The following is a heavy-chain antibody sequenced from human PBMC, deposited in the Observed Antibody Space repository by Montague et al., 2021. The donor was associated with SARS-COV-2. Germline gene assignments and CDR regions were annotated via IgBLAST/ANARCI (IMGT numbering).Heavy chain of an antibody. J-gene: IGHJ5*02. CDR1: GGSISSYY. CDR2: IYYSEST. D-gene: IGHD3-3*01. V-gene: IGHV4-59*01. Sequence: SETLSLTCTVAGGSISSYYWNWIRQPPGKGLEWIGYIYYSESTNYNPSLKSRVTISVDTSKNQFSLKLSSVTAADTAVYYCAREKADFWSGLNGWFDPWGQGTLVTVSS. CDR3: AREKADFWSGLNGWFDP.